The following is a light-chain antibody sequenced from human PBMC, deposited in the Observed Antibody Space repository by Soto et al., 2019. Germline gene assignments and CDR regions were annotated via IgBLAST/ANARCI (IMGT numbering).Light chain of an antibody. CDR2: AVN. J-gene: IGLJ2*01. CDR1: SSDIGAYHY. CDR3: FSYTTSDTVL. Sequence: QSALTQAASVSGSPEQSITISCTGTSSDIGAYHYVSWYQQRPGKAPKLMIYAVNNRPSGISNRFSGSKSGNTASLTISGLQAEDEAVYYCFSYTTSDTVLFGGGTKVTVL. V-gene: IGLV2-14*01.